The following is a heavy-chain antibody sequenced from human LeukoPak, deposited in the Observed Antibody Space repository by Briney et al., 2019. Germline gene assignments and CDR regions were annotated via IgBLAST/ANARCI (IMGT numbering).Heavy chain of an antibody. V-gene: IGHV4-39*01. J-gene: IGHJ4*02. CDR2: INYSGST. CDR1: GGSISSSNFY. Sequence: SETLSLTCSVSGGSISSSNFYWVWIRQPPGKGLEWIGSINYSGSTYYNPSLKSRVTISVDTSKNQFSLRLSSVTAADTAVYYCARSGWPYYFDYWGQGTLVTVSS. D-gene: IGHD3-22*01. CDR3: ARSGWPYYFDY.